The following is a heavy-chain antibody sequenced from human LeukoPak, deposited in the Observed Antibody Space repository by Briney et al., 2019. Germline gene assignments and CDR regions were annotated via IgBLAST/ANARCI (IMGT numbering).Heavy chain of an antibody. CDR3: ARNGVGATEDAFDI. J-gene: IGHJ3*02. Sequence: PSETLSLTCTVSGGSISSYYWSWIRQPPGKGLEWIGYIYYSGSTNYNPSLKSRVTISVDTSKNQFSLKLSSVTAADTAVYYCARNGVGATEDAFDIWGQGTMVTVSS. D-gene: IGHD1-26*01. CDR2: IYYSGST. V-gene: IGHV4-59*01. CDR1: GGSISSYY.